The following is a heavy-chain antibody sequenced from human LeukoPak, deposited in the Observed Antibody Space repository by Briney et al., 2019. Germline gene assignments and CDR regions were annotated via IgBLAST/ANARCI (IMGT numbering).Heavy chain of an antibody. D-gene: IGHD2-15*01. Sequence: GGSLRLSCAASGFTFSASAMHWVRQASGKGLEWVGRSRSRPNNYATTYAASVKGRFTISRDDSKNTAYLHMNSLKIEDTAVYYCTGRGVAYWGQGTPVIGSS. J-gene: IGHJ4*02. V-gene: IGHV3-73*01. CDR2: SRSRPNNYAT. CDR1: GFTFSASA. CDR3: TGRGVAY.